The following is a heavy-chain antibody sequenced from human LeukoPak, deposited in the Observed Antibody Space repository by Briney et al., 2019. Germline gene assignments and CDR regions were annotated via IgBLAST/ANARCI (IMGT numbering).Heavy chain of an antibody. CDR3: ARDFSRAGSSYFDY. CDR2: INPNSGGT. CDR1: GYTFTGYY. V-gene: IGHV1-2*02. Sequence: ASVKVSCKASGYTFTGYYMHWVRQAPGQGLEWMGWINPNSGGTNYAQKFQGRVTMTRDTSISTAYMELSRLRSDDTAVYYCARDFSRAGSSYFDYWGQGTLVTVSS. D-gene: IGHD3-10*01. J-gene: IGHJ4*02.